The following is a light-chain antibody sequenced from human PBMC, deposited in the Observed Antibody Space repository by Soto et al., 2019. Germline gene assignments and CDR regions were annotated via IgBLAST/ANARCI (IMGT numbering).Light chain of an antibody. CDR1: SSDVGGYNY. J-gene: IGLJ2*01. CDR2: EVS. CDR3: SSYAGSNNFELL. Sequence: QSVLTQPPSASGSPGQSVTISCTGTSSDVGGYNYVSWYQQHPGKAPKLMIYEVSKRPSGVPDRFSGSKSGNTASLTVSGLQAEDEADYYCSSYAGSNNFELLFGGGTKVTVL. V-gene: IGLV2-8*01.